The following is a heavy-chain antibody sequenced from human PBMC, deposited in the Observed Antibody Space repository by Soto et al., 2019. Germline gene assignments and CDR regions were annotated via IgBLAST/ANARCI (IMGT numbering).Heavy chain of an antibody. D-gene: IGHD1-26*01. J-gene: IGHJ4*02. CDR1: GNTFTYRY. Sequence: QMQLVQSGAEVKKTGSSVTVSCKALGNTFTYRYLHWVRQAPGQALEWMGWITPFSGDVHYAQKFKERVNITRDRSINTADMQMSSLRSEDTAMYFCAGGGAGSGPFTWELPDHWGEGTLVTVSS. V-gene: IGHV1-45*02. CDR3: AGGGAGSGPFTWELPDH. CDR2: ITPFSGDV.